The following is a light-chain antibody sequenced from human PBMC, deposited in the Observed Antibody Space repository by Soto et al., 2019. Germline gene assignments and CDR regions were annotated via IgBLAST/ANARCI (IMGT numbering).Light chain of an antibody. Sequence: EIVLTQSPGTLSLSPGERATLSCRASQSVSSSYLAWYQQKPGQAPRLLIYGASSRATGIPDRFSGSGSGKDFTLTISRLEPEDFSVYYCHQYGTAPLTFGPGTKVDIK. CDR1: QSVSSSY. V-gene: IGKV3-20*01. CDR2: GAS. CDR3: HQYGTAPLT. J-gene: IGKJ3*01.